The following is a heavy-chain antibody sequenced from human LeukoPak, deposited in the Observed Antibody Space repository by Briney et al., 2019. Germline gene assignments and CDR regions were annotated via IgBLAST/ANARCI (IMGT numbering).Heavy chain of an antibody. V-gene: IGHV3-23*01. D-gene: IGHD2-2*01. Sequence: GGSLRLSCAASGFTFSNYGMTWVRQAPGQGLEWVSAISGSGTKRFYADSVKGRFTISRDNSKNTLYLQMNSLRAEDTAVYFCAKEASTYEPHYWGQGNLVTVSS. CDR2: ISGSGTKR. CDR3: AKEASTYEPHY. J-gene: IGHJ4*02. CDR1: GFTFSNYG.